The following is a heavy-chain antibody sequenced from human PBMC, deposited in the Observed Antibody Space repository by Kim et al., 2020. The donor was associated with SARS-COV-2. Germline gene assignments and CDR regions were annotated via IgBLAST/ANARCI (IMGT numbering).Heavy chain of an antibody. J-gene: IGHJ4*02. V-gene: IGHV4-59*01. Sequence: SETLSLTCTVSGGSISSYYWSWIRQPPGKGLEWIGYIYYSGSTTYNPSLKSRVTISVDTSKNQFSLKLSSVTAADTAVYYCARDVRGLSDYWGQGTLVTVSS. CDR1: GGSISSYY. CDR2: IYYSGST. CDR3: ARDVRGLSDY.